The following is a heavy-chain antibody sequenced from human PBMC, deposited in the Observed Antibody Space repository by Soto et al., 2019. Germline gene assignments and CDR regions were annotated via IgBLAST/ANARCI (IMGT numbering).Heavy chain of an antibody. Sequence: QVQLVESGGGVVQPGRSLRLSCAASGFTFSSYGMHWVRQAPSKGLEWVAVISYDGSNKYYADSVKGRFTISRDNSKNTLYLQMNSLRAEDTAVYYCAKVYGGNSAHYYYYYGMDVWGQGTTVTVSS. CDR3: AKVYGGNSAHYYYYYGMDV. V-gene: IGHV3-30*18. CDR1: GFTFSSYG. J-gene: IGHJ6*02. D-gene: IGHD4-17*01. CDR2: ISYDGSNK.